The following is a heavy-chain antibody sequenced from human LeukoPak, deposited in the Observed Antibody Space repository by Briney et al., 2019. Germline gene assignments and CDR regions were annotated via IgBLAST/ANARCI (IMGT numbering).Heavy chain of an antibody. Sequence: SKTLSLTCTVSGGSISGYYWSWLRQPPGKGLEWIGYLYYDGSTTYNPSLKSRVTISLDTSKNQFFLKLSSVTAADTAVYYCARYSYGGFYFDYWGQGTLVTVSS. D-gene: IGHD4-23*01. CDR3: ARYSYGGFYFDY. J-gene: IGHJ4*02. V-gene: IGHV4-59*08. CDR2: LYYDGST. CDR1: GGSISGYY.